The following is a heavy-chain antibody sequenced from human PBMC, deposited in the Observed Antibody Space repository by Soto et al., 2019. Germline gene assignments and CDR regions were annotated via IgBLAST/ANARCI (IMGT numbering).Heavy chain of an antibody. J-gene: IGHJ4*02. CDR1: GFTFSSYA. CDR2: ISGSGGST. CDR3: AKDSSPFPDIFETAMVTALGY. Sequence: GGSLRLSCAASGFTFSSYAMSWVRQAPGKGLEWVSAISGSGGSTYYADSVKGRFTTSRDNSKNTRYLQMNSLRAEDTAVYYCAKDSSPFPDIFETAMVTALGYWGQGTLVTVSS. V-gene: IGHV3-23*01. D-gene: IGHD5-18*01.